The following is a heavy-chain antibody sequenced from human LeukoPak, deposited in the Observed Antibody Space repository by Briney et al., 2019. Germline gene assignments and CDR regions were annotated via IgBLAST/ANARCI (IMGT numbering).Heavy chain of an antibody. Sequence: ASVKVSCKASGYTFTGYYMHWVRQAPGQGLEWMGWINPNSGGTNYAQKFQGRVTMTRDTSISTAYMVLSRLRSDDTAVYYCARAAYDILTGYYSEAWFDPWGQGTLVTVSS. V-gene: IGHV1-2*02. D-gene: IGHD3-9*01. J-gene: IGHJ5*02. CDR2: INPNSGGT. CDR3: ARAAYDILTGYYSEAWFDP. CDR1: GYTFTGYY.